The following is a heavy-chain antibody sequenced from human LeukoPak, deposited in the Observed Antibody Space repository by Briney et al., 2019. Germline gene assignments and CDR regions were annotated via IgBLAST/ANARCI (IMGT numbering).Heavy chain of an antibody. J-gene: IGHJ4*02. CDR1: GFTFSSYS. D-gene: IGHD2-2*01. CDR3: ARDPEMSYGPAATSGNFDY. V-gene: IGHV3-21*01. Sequence: GGSLRLSCAASGFTFSSYSMNWVRQAPGKGLEWVSSISSSSSYIYYADSVKGRFTISRDNAKNSLYLQMSSLRAEDTAVYYCARDPEMSYGPAATSGNFDYWGQGTLVTVSS. CDR2: ISSSSSYI.